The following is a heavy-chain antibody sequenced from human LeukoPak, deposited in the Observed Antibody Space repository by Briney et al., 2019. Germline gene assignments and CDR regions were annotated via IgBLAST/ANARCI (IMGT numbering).Heavy chain of an antibody. CDR3: AREECSGGSCYFDY. CDR1: GGTFSSYA. CDR2: IIPIFGTA. V-gene: IGHV1-69*01. D-gene: IGHD2-15*01. Sequence: SVKVSCEASGGTFSSYAISWVRQAPGQGLEWMGGIIPIFGTANYAQKFQGRVTITADGSTSTAYMELSSLRSEDTAVYYCAREECSGGSCYFDYWGQGTLVTVSS. J-gene: IGHJ4*02.